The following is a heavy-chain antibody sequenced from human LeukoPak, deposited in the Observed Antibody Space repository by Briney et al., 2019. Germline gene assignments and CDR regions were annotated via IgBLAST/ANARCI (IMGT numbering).Heavy chain of an antibody. CDR2: MNPNSGNT. D-gene: IGHD3-16*01. CDR1: GYTFTSYD. CDR3: ARDLVWGLLALYDAFDI. Sequence: ASVKVSCKASGYTFTSYDINWVRQATGQGLEWMGWMNPNSGNTGYAQKFQGRVTMTRNTSISTAYMELSSLRSEDTAVYYCARDLVWGLLALYDAFDIWGQGTMVTVSS. J-gene: IGHJ3*02. V-gene: IGHV1-8*01.